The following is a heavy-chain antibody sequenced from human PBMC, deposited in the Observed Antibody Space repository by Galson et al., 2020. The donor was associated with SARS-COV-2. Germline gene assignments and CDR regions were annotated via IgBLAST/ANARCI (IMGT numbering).Heavy chain of an antibody. CDR2: TYYRSKWNN. CDR1: GDNVSSDRAA. CDR3: ARDPSDWTFFDP. V-gene: IGHV6-1*01. Sequence: SETLSLTCAISGDNVSSDRAAWNWIRQSPSRGLEWLGRTYYRSKWNNDYAVSMRGRLIINPDTSENQFSQQLDSVTPEDTAVYYCARDPSDWTFFDPWGQGTLVTVSS. D-gene: IGHD1-1*01. J-gene: IGHJ5*02.